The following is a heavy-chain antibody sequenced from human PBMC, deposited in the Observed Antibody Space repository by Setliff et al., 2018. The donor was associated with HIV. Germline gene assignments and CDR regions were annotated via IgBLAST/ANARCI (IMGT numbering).Heavy chain of an antibody. CDR1: GYSITSGYY. J-gene: IGHJ4*02. Sequence: SETLSLTCTVSGYSITSGYYWGWIRQPPGKGLEWIGSIHHSGSTYYNPSLKSRVIISVDTSKNEVSLKVSSVTAADTAVYYCASFFVTTVTNQDYWGQGTPVTVSS. D-gene: IGHD4-17*01. CDR3: ASFFVTTVTNQDY. V-gene: IGHV4-38-2*02. CDR2: IHHSGST.